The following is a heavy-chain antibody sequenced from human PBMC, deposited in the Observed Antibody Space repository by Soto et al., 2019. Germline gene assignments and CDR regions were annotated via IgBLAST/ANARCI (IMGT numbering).Heavy chain of an antibody. Sequence: QVQLVQSGAEVKKPGSSVKVSCKASGGTFNRYAISWVRQAPGQGLEWMGGIIPIFGIGNDAQRFQGRVTITADESTGTAYMELSSLRSDDTGVYYCPRSALTLFGVVSIPLHYYSEMDVWGQGTTVTVSS. CDR3: PRSALTLFGVVSIPLHYYSEMDV. V-gene: IGHV1-69*01. D-gene: IGHD3-3*01. J-gene: IGHJ6*02. CDR2: IIPIFGIG. CDR1: GGTFNRYA.